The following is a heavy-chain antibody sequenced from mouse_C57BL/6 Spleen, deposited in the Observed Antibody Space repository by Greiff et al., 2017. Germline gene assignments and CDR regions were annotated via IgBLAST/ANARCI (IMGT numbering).Heavy chain of an antibody. Sequence: QVQLQQSGAELVRPGASVTLSCKASGYTFTDYEMHWVKQTPVHGLEWIGAIDPETGGTAYNQKFKGKAILTADKSSSTAYMELRSLTSEDSAVYYCTREETAQATGFAYWGQGTLVTVSA. CDR3: TREETAQATGFAY. D-gene: IGHD3-2*02. V-gene: IGHV1-15*01. CDR2: IDPETGGT. J-gene: IGHJ3*01. CDR1: GYTFTDYE.